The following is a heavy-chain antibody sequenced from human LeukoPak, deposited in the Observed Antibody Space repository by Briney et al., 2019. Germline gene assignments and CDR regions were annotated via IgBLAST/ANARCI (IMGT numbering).Heavy chain of an antibody. V-gene: IGHV3-66*01. CDR2: LHSDGNK. CDR3: AGRRKEAAAYDH. Sequence: PGESLRLSCAASGFTVGTNYMSWVRLAPGKGLEWVSLLHSDGNKYYAESVKGRFTISTDNSKNTLYLQMNSLRVEDTAVYYCAGRRKEAAAYDHWGQGTLVTVSS. D-gene: IGHD6-13*01. CDR1: GFTVGTNY. J-gene: IGHJ4*02.